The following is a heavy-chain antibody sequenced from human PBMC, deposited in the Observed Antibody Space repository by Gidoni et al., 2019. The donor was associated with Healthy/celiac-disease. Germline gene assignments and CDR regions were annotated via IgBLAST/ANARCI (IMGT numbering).Heavy chain of an antibody. D-gene: IGHD6-19*01. V-gene: IGHV5-10-1*01. CDR3: ARLWEMAVAGTINSEGYYYYYGMDV. J-gene: IGHJ6*02. Sequence: DVQLVQSGAEVKKPGESLRISCTGSGCSFTRYWLSWVRQMPGKGLAWMGRIDPSDSYTNYSPSFQGHVTISADKSISTAYLQWSSLKASDTAMYYCARLWEMAVAGTINSEGYYYYYGMDVWGQGTTVTVSS. CDR1: GCSFTRYW. CDR2: IDPSDSYT.